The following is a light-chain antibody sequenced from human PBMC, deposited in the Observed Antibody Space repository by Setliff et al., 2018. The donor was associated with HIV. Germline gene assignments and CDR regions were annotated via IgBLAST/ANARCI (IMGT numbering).Light chain of an antibody. J-gene: IGLJ2*01. CDR1: SSNIGAGYY. Sequence: QSVLTQPPSVSGAPGQRVSISCTGSSSNIGAGYYVHWYQQVSGTAPKLLLSGDNNRPSGVPDRFSASKSGASVSLAITGLLAEDEADYYCQSYDSSLNSVIFGGGTQLTVL. CDR2: GDN. V-gene: IGLV1-40*01. CDR3: QSYDSSLNSVI.